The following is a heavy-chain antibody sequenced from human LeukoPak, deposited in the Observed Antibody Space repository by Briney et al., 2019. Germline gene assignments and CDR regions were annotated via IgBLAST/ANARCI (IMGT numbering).Heavy chain of an antibody. CDR2: ISYDGRYE. V-gene: IGHV3-30-3*01. CDR3: AREVTVTGPDRKFDY. Sequence: PGGSLRLSCAASGIIFDSHAMHWVRQPPGKGLEWVAVISYDGRYENYAESVRGRFTISRDNSRNTLYLQMNRLRDEDTAVYYCAREVTVTGPDRKFDYWGQGSQVTVTS. J-gene: IGHJ4*02. D-gene: IGHD3-9*01. CDR1: GIIFDSHA.